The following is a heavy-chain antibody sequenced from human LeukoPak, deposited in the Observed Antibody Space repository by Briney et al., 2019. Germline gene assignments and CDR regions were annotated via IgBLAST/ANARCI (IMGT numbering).Heavy chain of an antibody. V-gene: IGHV4-59*12. J-gene: IGHJ6*03. Sequence: SETLSLTCTVSGGSISSYYWSWIRQPPGKGLEWIGYIYYNGITNYNPSLTSRVTISVDTSKNQFSLKLSSVTAADTAVYYCARDGGGSYSFHMDVWGKGTTVTVSS. CDR3: ARDGGGSYSFHMDV. CDR2: IYYNGIT. CDR1: GGSISSYY. D-gene: IGHD1-26*01.